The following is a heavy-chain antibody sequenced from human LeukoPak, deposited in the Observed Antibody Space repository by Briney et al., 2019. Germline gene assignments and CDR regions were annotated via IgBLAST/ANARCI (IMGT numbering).Heavy chain of an antibody. Sequence: GGSLRLSCAASGFTFSSYAMSWVRQAPGKGLEWVSAISGSGGSTYYADSVKGRFTISRDSSKNTLYLQMNSLRAEDTAVYYCAKGGYYDILTGFDVNYFDYWGQGTLVTVSS. D-gene: IGHD3-9*01. J-gene: IGHJ4*02. CDR3: AKGGYYDILTGFDVNYFDY. CDR2: ISGSGGST. V-gene: IGHV3-23*01. CDR1: GFTFSSYA.